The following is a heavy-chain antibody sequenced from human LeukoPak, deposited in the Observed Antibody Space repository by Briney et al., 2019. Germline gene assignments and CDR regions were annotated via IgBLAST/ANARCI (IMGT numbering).Heavy chain of an antibody. CDR3: ASGGSWYIS. Sequence: GGSLRLSCAASGFTFSSYWMTWVRQAPGKGLEWVARIKEDGSETYYVDSVKGRFTISRDNTKNSLYLQMNSLRVEDTADYYCASGGSWYISWGQGTLVTVSS. CDR2: IKEDGSET. CDR1: GFTFSSYW. J-gene: IGHJ5*02. D-gene: IGHD6-13*01. V-gene: IGHV3-7*01.